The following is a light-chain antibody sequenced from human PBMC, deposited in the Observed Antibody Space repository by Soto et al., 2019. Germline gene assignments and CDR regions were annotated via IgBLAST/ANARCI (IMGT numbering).Light chain of an antibody. CDR2: DAS. CDR1: QSINNW. V-gene: IGKV1-5*01. CDR3: QHYNTYSGA. Sequence: DIQMTQSPSTLSSSVGDRVSLTCRASQSINNWLAWYQQKPGKAPTLLIFDASSLEGGVPSRFSGSGSGSEFTLTISSLQPDDFATYYCQHYNTYSGAFGGGTKVELK. J-gene: IGKJ4*01.